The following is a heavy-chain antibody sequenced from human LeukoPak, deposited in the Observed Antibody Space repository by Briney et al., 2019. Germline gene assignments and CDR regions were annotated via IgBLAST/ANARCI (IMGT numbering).Heavy chain of an antibody. CDR3: ARRPLNYYYDSSGCFDY. Sequence: SETLSLTCTVSGGSISSSSYYWGWIRQPPGKGLEWIGSIYYSGSTYYNPSLKSRVTISVDTSKNQFSLKLSSVTAADTAVYYCARRPLNYYYDSSGCFDYWGQGTLVTVSS. CDR1: GGSISSSSYY. D-gene: IGHD3-22*01. J-gene: IGHJ4*02. V-gene: IGHV4-39*07. CDR2: IYYSGST.